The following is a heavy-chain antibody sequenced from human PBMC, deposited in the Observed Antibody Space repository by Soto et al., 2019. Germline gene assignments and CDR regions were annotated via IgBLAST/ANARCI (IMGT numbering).Heavy chain of an antibody. D-gene: IGHD2-15*01. CDR3: ARFGGDCSGGSCYYPTDYYYYGMDV. CDR1: GYSFTSYW. J-gene: IGHJ6*02. Sequence: LGESLKISCKGSGYSFTSYWIGWVRQMPGKGLEWMGIIYPGDSDTRYSPSFQGQVTISADKSISTAYLQWSSLKASDTAMYYCARFGGDCSGGSCYYPTDYYYYGMDVWGQGTTVTVSS. CDR2: IYPGDSDT. V-gene: IGHV5-51*01.